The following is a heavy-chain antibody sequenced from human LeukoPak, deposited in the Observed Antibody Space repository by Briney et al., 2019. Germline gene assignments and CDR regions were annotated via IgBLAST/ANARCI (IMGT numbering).Heavy chain of an antibody. CDR3: ARFSISWSYFDY. CDR1: GGSISSYY. CDR2: IYYSGST. J-gene: IGHJ4*02. V-gene: IGHV4-59*01. Sequence: SETLSLTCTVSGGSISSYYWSWIRQPPEKGLEWIGYIYYSGSTNYNPSLKSRVTISVDTSKNQFSLKLSSVTAADTAVYYCARFSISWSYFDYWGPGTLATVSS. D-gene: IGHD6-13*01.